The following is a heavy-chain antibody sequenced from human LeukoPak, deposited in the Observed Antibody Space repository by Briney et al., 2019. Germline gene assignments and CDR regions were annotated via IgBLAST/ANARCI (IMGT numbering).Heavy chain of an antibody. CDR3: AKCGAPSGYCGIDY. Sequence: GGSLRLSCAASGFTFSTYWMSWVRQAPGKGLEWVANIKQDGSEKYYVDSVKGRFTISRDNAKNSLYLQMDSLRAEDTAVYYCAKCGAPSGYCGIDYWGQGTLVTVSS. V-gene: IGHV3-7*01. CDR2: IKQDGSEK. D-gene: IGHD1-26*01. J-gene: IGHJ4*02. CDR1: GFTFSTYW.